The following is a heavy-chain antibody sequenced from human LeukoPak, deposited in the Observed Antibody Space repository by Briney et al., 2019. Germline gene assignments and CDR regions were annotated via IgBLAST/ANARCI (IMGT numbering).Heavy chain of an antibody. CDR2: FEPEDGER. D-gene: IGHD6-13*01. CDR3: AKDFSRSWWFGMDV. Sequence: GASVKVSCKVSGYTLTELSLHWVRQAAGKGLEWMGGFEPEDGERVYAQTFQGRVAMTEDTSTDTAYMELSSLTSEDTALYYCAKDFSRSWWFGMDVWGQGITVTVSS. J-gene: IGHJ6*02. CDR1: GYTLTELS. V-gene: IGHV1-24*01.